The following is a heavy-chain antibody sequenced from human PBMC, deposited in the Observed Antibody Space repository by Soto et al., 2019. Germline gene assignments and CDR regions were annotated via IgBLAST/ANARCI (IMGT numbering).Heavy chain of an antibody. Sequence: ASVKVSCKASGGTFSSYAISWVRQAPGQGLEWMGGIIPIFGTANYAQKFQGRVTITADKSTSTAYMELSSLRSEDTAVYYCARDPDWGIAVAGTGPYFDYWGQGTLVTVSS. CDR2: IIPIFGTA. D-gene: IGHD6-19*01. V-gene: IGHV1-69*06. J-gene: IGHJ4*02. CDR3: ARDPDWGIAVAGTGPYFDY. CDR1: GGTFSSYA.